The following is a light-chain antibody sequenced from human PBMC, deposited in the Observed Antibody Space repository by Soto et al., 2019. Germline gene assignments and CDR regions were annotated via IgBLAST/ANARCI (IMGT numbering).Light chain of an antibody. CDR1: QSVSSSY. J-gene: IGKJ2*01. CDR2: GAS. Sequence: DIVLTQSPGTLSLSPGERATLSCRASQSVSSSYLAWYQQKPGQAPRLLIYGASSRATGIPDRFSGSGSGTDFTLTISRLEPEDFAVYYCQQFGRSPRSFGQGTKLEIK. CDR3: QQFGRSPRS. V-gene: IGKV3-20*01.